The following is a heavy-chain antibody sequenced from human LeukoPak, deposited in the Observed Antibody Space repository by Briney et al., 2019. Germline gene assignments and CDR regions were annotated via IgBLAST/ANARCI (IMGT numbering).Heavy chain of an antibody. Sequence: GGSLRLSCVASGLTFSIYALSWVRQAPGKGLEWVSAIRGGGTITYYAGSVKGRFTVSRDNSTNTLYLQMNSLRAEDTAVYYCAKSTRLLWFGEPPGYYYMDVWGKGTTVTVSS. D-gene: IGHD3-10*01. V-gene: IGHV3-23*01. CDR3: AKSTRLLWFGEPPGYYYMDV. CDR2: IRGGGTIT. CDR1: GLTFSIYA. J-gene: IGHJ6*03.